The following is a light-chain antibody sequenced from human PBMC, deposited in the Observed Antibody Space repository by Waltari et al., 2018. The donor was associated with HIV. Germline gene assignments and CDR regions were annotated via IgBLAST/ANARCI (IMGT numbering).Light chain of an antibody. CDR3: NSYTSSDTVV. CDR1: HSAVVFSHI. CDR2: GVR. J-gene: IGLJ2*01. Sequence: QSALTQPASESGSPGQSIPIFCPATHSAVVFSHIVSCYQHFPGKAPRLILFGVRSRPSGVSSRFSGSKSGNTASLTISGLQAEDEAQYFCNSYTSSDTVVFGGGTKLTVL. V-gene: IGLV2-14*01.